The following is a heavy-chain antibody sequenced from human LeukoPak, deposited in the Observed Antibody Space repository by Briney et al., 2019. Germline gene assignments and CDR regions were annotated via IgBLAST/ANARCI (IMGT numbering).Heavy chain of an antibody. J-gene: IGHJ5*02. Sequence: ASVTVSCTASGYTFTSYDINWVRQATGQGLEWMGWMNPNSGNTGYAQKFQGRVTMTRNTSISTAYMELSSLRSEDTAVYYCARVGSTDPGFDPWGQGTLVTVSS. CDR1: GYTFTSYD. CDR3: ARVGSTDPGFDP. D-gene: IGHD2-15*01. CDR2: MNPNSGNT. V-gene: IGHV1-8*01.